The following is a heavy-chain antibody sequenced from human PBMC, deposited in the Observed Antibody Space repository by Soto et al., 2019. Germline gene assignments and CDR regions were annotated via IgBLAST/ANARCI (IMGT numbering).Heavy chain of an antibody. V-gene: IGHV3-20*04. J-gene: IGHJ4*02. CDR3: ARRQGNTYFDY. Sequence: EVQLVESGGGMIRPGGSLRLSCAASGFIFHTYVISWVRQAPGKGLEWVAGINWNGDMTSYADSVKGRFTISRDNAKNSLFLQMNSLRVEDTALYYCARRQGNTYFDYWGRGTLGTVSS. CDR2: INWNGDMT. D-gene: IGHD4-4*01. CDR1: GFIFHTYV.